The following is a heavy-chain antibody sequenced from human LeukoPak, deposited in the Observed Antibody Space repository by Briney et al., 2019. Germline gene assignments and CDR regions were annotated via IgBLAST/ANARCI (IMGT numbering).Heavy chain of an antibody. CDR2: IKQDGSEK. D-gene: IGHD1-26*01. Sequence: GGSLRLSCAASGFTFSSYWMSWVRQAPGKGLEWVANIKQDGSEKYYVDSVKGRFTISRDNAKNMLYLQMNSLRAEDTAIYYCATGGAALAAYYWGQGTLVTVSS. CDR3: ATGGAALAAYY. J-gene: IGHJ4*02. V-gene: IGHV3-7*03. CDR1: GFTFSSYW.